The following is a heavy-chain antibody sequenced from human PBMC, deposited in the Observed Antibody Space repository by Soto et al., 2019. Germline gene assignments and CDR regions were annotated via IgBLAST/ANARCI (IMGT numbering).Heavy chain of an antibody. Sequence: ASVKVSCKASGYTFTSFGVSWLRQAPGQGPEWMGWISGYNGKTKYANKVQGRVTLTTDTSRKTAYMELRSLRSDDTAVYYCARDKMIDDFGLGSFDYWGQGTVVTVSS. D-gene: IGHD3-10*01. CDR2: ISGYNGKT. CDR1: GYTFTSFG. V-gene: IGHV1-18*04. CDR3: ARDKMIDDFGLGSFDY. J-gene: IGHJ4*02.